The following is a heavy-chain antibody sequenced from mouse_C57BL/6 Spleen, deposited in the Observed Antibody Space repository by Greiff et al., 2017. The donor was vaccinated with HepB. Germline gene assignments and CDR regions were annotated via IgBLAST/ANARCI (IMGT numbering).Heavy chain of an antibody. V-gene: IGHV5-4*01. CDR2: ISDGGSYT. Sequence: EVKLVESGGGLVKPGGSLKLSCAASGFTFSSYAMSWVRQTPEKRLEWVATISDGGSYTYYPDNVKGRFTISRDNAKNNLYLQMSHLKSEDTAMYYCARDNVADWGQGTLVTVSA. CDR1: GFTFSSYA. J-gene: IGHJ3*01. CDR3: ARDNVAD.